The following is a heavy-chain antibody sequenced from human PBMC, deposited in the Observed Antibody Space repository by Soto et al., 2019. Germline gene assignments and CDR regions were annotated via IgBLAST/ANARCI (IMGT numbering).Heavy chain of an antibody. CDR3: ARDKSYDFSRGYVGFDP. D-gene: IGHD3-3*01. Sequence: SETLSLTCTVSCGSVSIGSHYWSWIRQPPGKGLEWIGNIYYSGSTKYNPSLKSRVTISVDRSRNHFSLNLRSVTTADTALYYCARDKSYDFSRGYVGFDPWGQGTLVTVSS. CDR2: IYYSGST. J-gene: IGHJ5*02. V-gene: IGHV4-61*03. CDR1: CGSVSIGSHY.